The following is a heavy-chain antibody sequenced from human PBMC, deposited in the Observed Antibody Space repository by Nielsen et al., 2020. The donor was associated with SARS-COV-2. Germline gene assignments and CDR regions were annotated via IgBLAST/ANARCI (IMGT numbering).Heavy chain of an antibody. CDR3: ARVWGSSSWLLYYYGMDV. J-gene: IGHJ6*02. CDR2: INSDGSST. D-gene: IGHD6-13*01. Sequence: GGSLRLSCAASGFTFSSYWMHWVRQAPGKGLVWVSRINSDGSSTSYADSVKGRFTISRDNAKNSLYLQMNSLRAEDTAVYYCARVWGSSSWLLYYYGMDVWGQGTTVTVSS. CDR1: GFTFSSYW. V-gene: IGHV3-74*01.